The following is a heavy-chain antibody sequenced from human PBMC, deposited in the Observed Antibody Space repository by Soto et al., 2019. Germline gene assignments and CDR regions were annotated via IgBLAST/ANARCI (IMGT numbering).Heavy chain of an antibody. Sequence: SEPLSLTCAVYGGSFSGYYWSWIRQPPGQGLEWIGEINHSGSTNYNPSLKSRVTISVDTSKNQFSLKLSSVTAADTAVYYCARSRRYFDWLLGTSWFDPWGQGTLVTVSS. V-gene: IGHV4-34*01. CDR2: INHSGST. CDR1: GGSFSGYY. J-gene: IGHJ5*02. CDR3: ARSRRYFDWLLGTSWFDP. D-gene: IGHD3-9*01.